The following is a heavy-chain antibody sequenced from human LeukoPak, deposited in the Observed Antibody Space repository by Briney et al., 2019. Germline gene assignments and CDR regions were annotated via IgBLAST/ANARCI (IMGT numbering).Heavy chain of an antibody. Sequence: GASVKVSCKASGYTFTGYSMHWVRQAPGQGLEWMGWINPNSGGTNYAQKFQGRVTMTRDTSISTAYMELSRLRSDDTAVYYCARGSYYGSGSRDYWGQGTLVTVSS. CDR1: GYTFTGYS. V-gene: IGHV1-2*02. J-gene: IGHJ4*02. CDR2: INPNSGGT. CDR3: ARGSYYGSGSRDY. D-gene: IGHD3-10*01.